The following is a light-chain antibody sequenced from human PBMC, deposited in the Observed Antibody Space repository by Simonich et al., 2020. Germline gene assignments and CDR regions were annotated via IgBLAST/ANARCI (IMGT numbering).Light chain of an antibody. V-gene: IGKV4-1*01. CDR3: QQYYSTPQT. Sequence: DIVMTQSPDSLAVSLGERATINCTSSQRVLYSSNNKNYLAWYQQKTGQPPKLLIYWASTRESGVPDRFSGSGSGTDFTLTISSLQAEDVAVYYCQQYYSTPQTFGQGTKVEIK. CDR2: WAS. CDR1: QRVLYSSNNKNY. J-gene: IGKJ1*01.